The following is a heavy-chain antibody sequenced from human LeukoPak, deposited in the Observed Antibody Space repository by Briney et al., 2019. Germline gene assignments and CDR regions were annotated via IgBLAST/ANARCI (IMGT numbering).Heavy chain of an antibody. Sequence: QPGGSLRLSCAASGFTFSSYAMTWVRQAPGKGLEWASSISANGGNTYYADSVKGRFTISRDNSKNTLYLQMNSLRDDDTAVYYCARVTGNSATYPIFDYWGQGTLVTVSS. CDR3: ARVTGNSATYPIFDY. J-gene: IGHJ4*02. CDR1: GFTFSSYA. V-gene: IGHV3-23*01. D-gene: IGHD1-26*01. CDR2: ISANGGNT.